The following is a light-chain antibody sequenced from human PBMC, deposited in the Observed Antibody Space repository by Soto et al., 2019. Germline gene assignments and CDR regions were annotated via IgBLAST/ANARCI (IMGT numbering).Light chain of an antibody. CDR2: DTS. CDR3: QQYGSSPPWT. V-gene: IGKV3-15*01. J-gene: IGKJ5*01. Sequence: EVGMRQVPATPSCSPGAGATPSCRASQGIGDTLAWYQHKPGQTPRLLIYDTSTRATGVPTRFSGSRSGAEFTLTINSLQSEDFAVYYCQQYGSSPPWTFGQGTRLAIK. CDR1: QGIGDT.